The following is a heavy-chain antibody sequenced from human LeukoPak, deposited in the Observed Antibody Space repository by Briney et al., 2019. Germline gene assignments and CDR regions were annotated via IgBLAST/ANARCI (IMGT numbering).Heavy chain of an antibody. V-gene: IGHV1-69*04. J-gene: IGHJ4*02. CDR1: GGTFSSYA. CDR3: ARARGAITMVRGVTTDY. D-gene: IGHD3-10*01. Sequence: ASVWVSCKPSGGTFSSYAISWVRQAPGQGLEWVGRIIPILGIANYAQKLQGRVTPTADKSTSTAYMELSSLRSKDTAVYYCARARGAITMVRGVTTDYWGQGTLVTVSS. CDR2: IIPILGIA.